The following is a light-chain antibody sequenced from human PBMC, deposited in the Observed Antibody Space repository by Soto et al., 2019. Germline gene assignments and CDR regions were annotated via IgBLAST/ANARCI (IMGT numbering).Light chain of an antibody. Sequence: QSALTQPPSVSGSPDQSVTISCPGTSVDVGHYNRVSWYQQPPGTAPKLMIYEVTNRPSGVPDRFSGSKSGNTASLIISGLQAEDEADYYCSSYTTSSTYVFGPGTKVTVL. V-gene: IGLV2-18*02. J-gene: IGLJ1*01. CDR1: SVDVGHYNR. CDR3: SSYTTSSTYV. CDR2: EVT.